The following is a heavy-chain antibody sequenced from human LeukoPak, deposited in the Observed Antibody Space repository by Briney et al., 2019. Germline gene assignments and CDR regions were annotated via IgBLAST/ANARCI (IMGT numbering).Heavy chain of an antibody. CDR2: IYYSGST. CDR1: GGSFSGYY. V-gene: IGHV4-59*01. CDR3: ARGRWFGELLY. Sequence: SETLSLTCAVYGGSFSGYYWSWIRQPPGKGLEWIGYIYYSGSTNYNPSLKSRVTISVDTSKNQFSLKLSSATAADTAVYYCARGRWFGELLYWGQGTLVTVSS. D-gene: IGHD3-10*01. J-gene: IGHJ4*02.